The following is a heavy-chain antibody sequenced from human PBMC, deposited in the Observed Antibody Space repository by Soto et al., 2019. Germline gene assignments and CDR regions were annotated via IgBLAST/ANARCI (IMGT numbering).Heavy chain of an antibody. Sequence: PGGSLRLSCAASGFTFSSYAMSWVRQAPGKGLEWVSAISGSGGSTYYADSVKGRFTISRDNSKNTLYLQMNSLRAEDTAVYYCADVSDYYDSSGYHQLGYWGQGTLVTVSS. CDR2: ISGSGGST. D-gene: IGHD3-22*01. J-gene: IGHJ4*02. V-gene: IGHV3-23*01. CDR1: GFTFSSYA. CDR3: ADVSDYYDSSGYHQLGY.